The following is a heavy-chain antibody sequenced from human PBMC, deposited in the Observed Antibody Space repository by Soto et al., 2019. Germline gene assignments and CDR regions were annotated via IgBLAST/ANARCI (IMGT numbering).Heavy chain of an antibody. CDR1: GFTASAYY. CDR3: GRAGMSFGQLY. Sequence: GGSLRLSCVVSGFTASAYYTNWVRQAPGKGLEWVSSLYSGGATFYADSVKGRFTVSGDNSKNTLYLQMNSLRAEDTAVYYCGRAGMSFGQLYWGQGSLVTVSS. V-gene: IGHV3-53*01. D-gene: IGHD3-10*01. CDR2: LYSGGAT. J-gene: IGHJ4*02.